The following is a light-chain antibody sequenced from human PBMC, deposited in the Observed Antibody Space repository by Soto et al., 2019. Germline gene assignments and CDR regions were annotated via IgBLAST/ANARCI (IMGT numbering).Light chain of an antibody. V-gene: IGKV3-20*01. CDR3: QQYCKSPLT. CDR2: GAS. Sequence: EIVLTQSPGTLSLSPGERATLSCRASQSVSSSYLAWYQQKPGQAPRLLIYGASSRATGIPDRFSGSGSGTDFTLTISRLEPEDFAVYYCQQYCKSPLTFGQGTKVDIK. CDR1: QSVSSSY. J-gene: IGKJ1*01.